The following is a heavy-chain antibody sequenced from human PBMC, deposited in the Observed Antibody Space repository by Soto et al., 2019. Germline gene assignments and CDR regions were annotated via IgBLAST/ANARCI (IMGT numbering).Heavy chain of an antibody. CDR1: GGSISSGDYY. D-gene: IGHD3-16*01. Sequence: PSETLSLTCTVSGGSISSGDYYWSWIRQPPGKGLEWIGYIYYSGSTYYNPSLKSRVTISVDTSKNQFSLKLSSVTAADTAVYYCARAGGELNWFDPWGQGTPVTVSS. CDR3: ARAGGELNWFDP. CDR2: IYYSGST. V-gene: IGHV4-30-4*01. J-gene: IGHJ5*02.